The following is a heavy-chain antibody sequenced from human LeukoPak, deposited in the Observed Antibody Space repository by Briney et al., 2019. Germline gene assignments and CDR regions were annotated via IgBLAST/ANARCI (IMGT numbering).Heavy chain of an antibody. Sequence: ASVKVSCKASGYTFTSYDINWVRQAPGQGLEWMGIINPSGGSTSYAQKFQGRVTMTRDTSTSTVYMELSSLRSADTAVYYCARDGILYSYDSSGYYYRDWGQGTLVTVSS. CDR1: GYTFTSYD. V-gene: IGHV1-46*01. CDR2: INPSGGST. D-gene: IGHD3-22*01. J-gene: IGHJ4*02. CDR3: ARDGILYSYDSSGYYYRD.